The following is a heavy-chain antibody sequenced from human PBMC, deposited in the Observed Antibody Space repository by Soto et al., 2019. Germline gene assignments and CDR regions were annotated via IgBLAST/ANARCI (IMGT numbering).Heavy chain of an antibody. V-gene: IGHV3-30*18. CDR3: AKDFVRGVLEPRGWFDP. Sequence: GGSLRLSCAASGFTFSSYGMHWVRQAPGKGLEWVAVISYDGSNKYYADSVKGRFTISRDNSKNTLYLQMNSLRAEDTAVYYCAKDFVRGVLEPRGWFDPWGQGTLVTVSS. CDR2: ISYDGSNK. J-gene: IGHJ5*02. D-gene: IGHD1-1*01. CDR1: GFTFSSYG.